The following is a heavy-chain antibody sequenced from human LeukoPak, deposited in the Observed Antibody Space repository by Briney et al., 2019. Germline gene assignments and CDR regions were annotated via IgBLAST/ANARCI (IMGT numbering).Heavy chain of an antibody. D-gene: IGHD3-10*01. V-gene: IGHV4-30-2*01. Sequence: SQTLSLTCAVSGGSISSGGFSWSWIRQPPGKGLEWIGYIYHSGSTYYNPSLKSRVTISVDRSKNQFSLKLSSVTAADTAVYYCARFGLDNCFDPWGQGTLVTVSS. CDR2: IYHSGST. CDR3: ARFGLDNCFDP. J-gene: IGHJ5*02. CDR1: GGSISSGGFS.